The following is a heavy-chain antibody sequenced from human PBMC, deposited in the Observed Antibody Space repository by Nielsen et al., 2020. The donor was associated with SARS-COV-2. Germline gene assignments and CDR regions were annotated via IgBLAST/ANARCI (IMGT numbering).Heavy chain of an antibody. Sequence: SETLSLTCTVSGGSISSGGYYWTWIRQHPGKGLEWIGHTYHSGSTFYNPSRKSRVTIPVYTSTNQFSLKLTSATAADTAVYYCARCGMYSSSSRFDPWCQGTPVTVSS. CDR1: GGSISSGGYY. D-gene: IGHD6-6*01. J-gene: IGHJ5*02. V-gene: IGHV4-31*03. CDR2: TYHSGST. CDR3: ARCGMYSSSSRFDP.